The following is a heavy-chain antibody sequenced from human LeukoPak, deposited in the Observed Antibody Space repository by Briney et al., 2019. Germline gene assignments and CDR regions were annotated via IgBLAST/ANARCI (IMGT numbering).Heavy chain of an antibody. V-gene: IGHV4-34*01. CDR1: GGSFSGYY. CDR3: ARGRRYSLETSGYFDY. Sequence: MASETLSLTCAVYGGSFSGYYWSWIRQPPGKGLEWIGEINHSGSTNYNPSLKSRVTISVDTSKNQFSLKLSSVTAADTAVYYCARGRRYSLETSGYFDYWGQGTLVT. J-gene: IGHJ4*02. CDR2: INHSGST. D-gene: IGHD2-15*01.